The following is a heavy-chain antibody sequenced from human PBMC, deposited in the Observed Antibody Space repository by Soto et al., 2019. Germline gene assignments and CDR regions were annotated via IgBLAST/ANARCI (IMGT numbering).Heavy chain of an antibody. CDR2: IYTSGST. V-gene: IGHV4-4*07. D-gene: IGHD6-6*01. Sequence: AETLSLTSTVSGASISSYYGGWIRQPAGKGLEWIGRIYTSGSTNYNPSLKSRVTMSVDTSKNQFSLKLSSVTAADTAVYYCAVVAYSSSSVDYWGQGTLVTVSS. J-gene: IGHJ4*02. CDR1: GASISSYY. CDR3: AVVAYSSSSVDY.